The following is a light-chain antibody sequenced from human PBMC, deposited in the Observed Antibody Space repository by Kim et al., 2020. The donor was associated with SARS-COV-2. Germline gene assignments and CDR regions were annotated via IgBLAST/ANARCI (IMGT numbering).Light chain of an antibody. J-gene: IGKJ5*01. CDR1: QSVSNY. Sequence: SVSPGESATLSCRASQSVSNYLAWYQQKPGQAPRLLTYDASNRATGIPARFSGSGSGTDFTLTIGSLEPEDFAVYYCQQRSNWISFGQGTRLEIK. CDR3: QQRSNWIS. CDR2: DAS. V-gene: IGKV3-11*01.